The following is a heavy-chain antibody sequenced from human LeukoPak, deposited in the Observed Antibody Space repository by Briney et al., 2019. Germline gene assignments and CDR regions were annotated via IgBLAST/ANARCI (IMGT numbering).Heavy chain of an antibody. D-gene: IGHD4-17*01. CDR1: GGTFSSYA. CDR3: ARDPNGDSTGYFDY. CDR2: IIPILGIA. J-gene: IGHJ4*02. Sequence: SVKVSCKASGGTFSSYAISWVRQAPGQGLEWMGRIIPILGIANYAQKFQGRVTITADKSTSTAYMELSSLRSEDTAVYYCARDPNGDSTGYFDYWGQGTLVTVSS. V-gene: IGHV1-69*04.